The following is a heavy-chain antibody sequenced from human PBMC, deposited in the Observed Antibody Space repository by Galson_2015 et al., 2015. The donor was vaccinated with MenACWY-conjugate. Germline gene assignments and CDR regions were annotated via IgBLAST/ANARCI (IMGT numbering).Heavy chain of an antibody. CDR2: IYYSGST. V-gene: IGHV4-39*01. J-gene: IGHJ1*01. CDR1: GGSISSSSYY. Sequence: TLSLTCTVSGGSISSSSYYWGWIRQPPGKGLEWIGSIYYSGSTYYNPSLKSRVTISVDTSKNQFSLKLSSVTAADTAVYYCARQNGGNSAFLTGWYFQHWGQGTLVTVSS. CDR3: ARQNGGNSAFLTGWYFQH. D-gene: IGHD4-23*01.